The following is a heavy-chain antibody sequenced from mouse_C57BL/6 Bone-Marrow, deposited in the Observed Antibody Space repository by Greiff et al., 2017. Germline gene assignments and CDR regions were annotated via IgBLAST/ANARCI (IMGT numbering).Heavy chain of an antibody. Sequence: VQLQQPGAELVKPGASVKLSCKASGYTFTSYWMQWVKQRPGQGLEWIGEIDPSDSYTNYNQKFKGKATLTVDTSSSTAYLQLSSLTSEDSAVYYCARDYNGSSRFAYWGQGTLVTVPA. J-gene: IGHJ3*01. CDR2: IDPSDSYT. V-gene: IGHV1-50*01. D-gene: IGHD1-1*01. CDR3: ARDYNGSSRFAY. CDR1: GYTFTSYW.